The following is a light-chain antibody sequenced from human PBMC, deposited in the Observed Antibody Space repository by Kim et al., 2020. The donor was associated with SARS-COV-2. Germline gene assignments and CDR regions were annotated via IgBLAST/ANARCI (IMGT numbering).Light chain of an antibody. CDR1: TSSIGNNA. J-gene: IGLJ1*01. CDR2: SDN. Sequence: QSVLTQPHSASGTPGQRVIISCSGSTSSIGNNAVNWYQQLPQTAPKLLIYSDNQRPSGVPDRFSGSKSGTSASLAISGLQSEDEADYYCAAWDDSLNGRYVFGTGTKVTVL. V-gene: IGLV1-44*01. CDR3: AAWDDSLNGRYV.